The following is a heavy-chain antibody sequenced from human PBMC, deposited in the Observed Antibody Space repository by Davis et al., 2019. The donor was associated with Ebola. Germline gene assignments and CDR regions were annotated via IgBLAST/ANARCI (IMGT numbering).Heavy chain of an antibody. CDR2: ICGGGGCT. V-gene: IGHV3-23*01. Sequence: GESLKISCAASGFTFSSYAMSWVRQAPGKGLEWVSAICGGGGCTYYADSVKGRFTISRHNSKNTLFLQMNSLRAEDTAVYYCAKDQDNSSWYLSWYFDLWGRGTLVTVSS. D-gene: IGHD6-13*01. CDR1: GFTFSSYA. CDR3: AKDQDNSSWYLSWYFDL. J-gene: IGHJ2*01.